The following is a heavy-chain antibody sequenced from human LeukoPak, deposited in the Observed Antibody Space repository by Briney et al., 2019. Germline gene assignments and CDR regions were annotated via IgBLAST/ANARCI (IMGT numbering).Heavy chain of an antibody. D-gene: IGHD1-7*01. CDR1: GFTFSSYA. J-gene: IGHJ4*02. V-gene: IGHV3-23*01. CDR2: ISNSGDRT. CDR3: ARNVPNYVGAFDY. Sequence: GGSLRLSCAASGFTFSSYAMSWVRQAPGKGLEWVSGISNSGDRTYYADSVKGRFTISRDNSKNTLYLQMNSLRAEDTAVYYCARNVPNYVGAFDYWGQGTLVTVSS.